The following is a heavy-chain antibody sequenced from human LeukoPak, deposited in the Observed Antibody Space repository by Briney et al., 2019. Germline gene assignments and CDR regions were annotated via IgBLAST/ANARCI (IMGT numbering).Heavy chain of an antibody. D-gene: IGHD3-22*01. J-gene: IGHJ4*02. CDR2: IFVGSGNT. CDR1: GFTFTSSA. CDR3: AASPDYYDSSGYSYYFDY. V-gene: IGHV1-58*01. Sequence: SVKVSCKASGFTFTSSAVQWVRQARGQRLEWIGWIFVGSGNTNYAQKFQERVTITRDMSTSTAYMELSSLRSEDTAVYYCAASPDYYDSSGYSYYFDYWGQGTLVTVSS.